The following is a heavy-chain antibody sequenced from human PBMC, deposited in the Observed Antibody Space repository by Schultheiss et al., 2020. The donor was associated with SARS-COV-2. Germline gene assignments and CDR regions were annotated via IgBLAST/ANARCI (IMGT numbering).Heavy chain of an antibody. CDR1: GFTFSSYW. J-gene: IGHJ6*02. CDR3: ARDIVVVPAAIPRYYYYGMDV. D-gene: IGHD2-2*02. V-gene: IGHV3-7*03. CDR2: IKQDGSEK. Sequence: GGSLRLSCAASGFTFSSYWMSWVRQAPGKGLEWVANIKQDGSEKYYVDSVKGRFTISRDNAKNSLYLQMNSLRDEDTAVYYCARDIVVVPAAIPRYYYYGMDVWGQGTTVTVSS.